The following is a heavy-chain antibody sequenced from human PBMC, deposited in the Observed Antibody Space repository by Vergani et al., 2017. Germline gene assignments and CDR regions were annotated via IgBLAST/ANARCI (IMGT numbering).Heavy chain of an antibody. Sequence: QVQLVQSGAEVKKPGSSVKVSCKASGGTFSSYAISWVRQAPGQGLEWMGGIIPIFGTANYAQKFQGRVTMTRDTSTSTVYMELSSLRSEDTAVYYCARERIAAVDYYYYGMDVWGQGTTVTVSS. D-gene: IGHD6-13*01. J-gene: IGHJ6*02. CDR1: GGTFSSYA. V-gene: IGHV1-69*06. CDR2: IIPIFGTA. CDR3: ARERIAAVDYYYYGMDV.